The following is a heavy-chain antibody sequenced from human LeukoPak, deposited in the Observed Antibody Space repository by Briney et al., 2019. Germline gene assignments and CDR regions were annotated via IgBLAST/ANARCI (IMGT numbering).Heavy chain of an antibody. J-gene: IGHJ4*02. D-gene: IGHD1-26*01. CDR1: GFTFSDHY. Sequence: GGSLRLSCAASGFTFSDHYMDWVRQAPGKGLEWVAVIWYDGSNKYYADSVKGRFTISRDNSKNTLYLQMNSLRAEDTAVYYCARDKYPGSGSYYIFDYWGQGTLVTVSS. V-gene: IGHV3-30-3*01. CDR3: ARDKYPGSGSYYIFDY. CDR2: IWYDGSNK.